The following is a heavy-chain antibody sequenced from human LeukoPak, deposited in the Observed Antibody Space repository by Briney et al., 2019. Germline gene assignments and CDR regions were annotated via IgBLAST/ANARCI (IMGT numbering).Heavy chain of an antibody. CDR1: GASISSYY. CDR2: IYYSGST. Sequence: SETLSLTCTVSGASISSYYWSWIRQPPGKGLEWIGYIYYSGSTNYNPSLKSRVTISVNTSKNQFSLKLSSVTAADTAVYYCAKGSYKFDPWGKGTLVSVSS. V-gene: IGHV4-59*01. J-gene: IGHJ5*02. CDR3: AKGSYKFDP. D-gene: IGHD5-24*01.